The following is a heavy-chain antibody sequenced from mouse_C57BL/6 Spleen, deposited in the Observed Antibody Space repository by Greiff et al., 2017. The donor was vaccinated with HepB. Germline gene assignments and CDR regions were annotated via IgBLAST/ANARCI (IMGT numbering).Heavy chain of an antibody. CDR3: ASHYYYGSSYWYFDV. V-gene: IGHV1-64*01. Sequence: QVQLQQPGAELVKLGASAMLSCKASGYTFTSYWMHWVKQRPGQGLEWIGMIHPNSGSTNYNEKFKSKATLTVDKSSSTAYMQRSSLTSEDSAVFYWASHYYYGSSYWYFDVWGTGATVTVSS. CDR1: GYTFTSYW. D-gene: IGHD1-1*01. CDR2: IHPNSGST. J-gene: IGHJ1*03.